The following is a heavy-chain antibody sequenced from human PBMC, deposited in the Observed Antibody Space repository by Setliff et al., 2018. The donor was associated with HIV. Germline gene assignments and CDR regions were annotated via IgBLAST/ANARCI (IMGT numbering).Heavy chain of an antibody. J-gene: IGHJ4*02. CDR2: INPNSGGT. CDR3: ARVWLYYYGSGPEAPFDY. V-gene: IGHV1-2*06. D-gene: IGHD3-10*01. CDR1: GYPFSGYY. Sequence: ASVKVSCKASGYPFSGYYMHWVRQAPGQGLEWMGRINPNSGGTNYAQKFQRRVTMTRDTSISTAYMELSRLRSDDTAVYYCARVWLYYYGSGPEAPFDYWGQGTLVTVSS.